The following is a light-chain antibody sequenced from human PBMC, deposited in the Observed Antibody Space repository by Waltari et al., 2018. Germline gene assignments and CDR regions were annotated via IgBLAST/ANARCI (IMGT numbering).Light chain of an antibody. Sequence: DIQMTQSPSSLSASVGDRVTITCRASQRISSFINWYQQKPGKAPKLLIYAASTLQSGVPSSFSGSGSGTDFTLTITSLQPEDFATYYCQQSYTSPYTFGQGTKLEIK. CDR1: QRISSF. CDR2: AAS. J-gene: IGKJ2*01. CDR3: QQSYTSPYT. V-gene: IGKV1-39*01.